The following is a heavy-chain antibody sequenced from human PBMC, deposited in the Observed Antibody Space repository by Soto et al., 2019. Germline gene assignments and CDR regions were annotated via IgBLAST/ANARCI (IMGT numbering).Heavy chain of an antibody. D-gene: IGHD3-10*01. CDR1: GFTFSNYW. CDR3: VRYISLRFGIDF. CDR2: IKQDGSEK. V-gene: IGHV3-7*04. J-gene: IGHJ4*02. Sequence: EVQLVDSGGGLVQPGGSLRLSCVVSGFTFSNYWMNWVRQAPGKGLEWVANIKQDGSEKYYVDSVKGRFTISRDNAKNSLYLQMNNLRAEDTAVYYCVRYISLRFGIDFWGQGTLVTVSS.